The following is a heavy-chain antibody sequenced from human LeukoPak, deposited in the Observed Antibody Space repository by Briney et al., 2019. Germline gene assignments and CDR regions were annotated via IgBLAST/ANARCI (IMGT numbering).Heavy chain of an antibody. CDR1: GFTFSSYG. J-gene: IGHJ3*02. V-gene: IGHV3-30*02. CDR2: IRYDGSNK. CDR3: ANLRAAADPRLVAFDI. Sequence: HPGGSLRLSRAASGFTFSSYGMHWVRQAPGKGLEWVAFIRYDGSNKYYADSVKGRFTISRDNSKNTLYLQMNSLRAEDTAVYYCANLRAAADPRLVAFDIWGQGTMVTVSS. D-gene: IGHD6-13*01.